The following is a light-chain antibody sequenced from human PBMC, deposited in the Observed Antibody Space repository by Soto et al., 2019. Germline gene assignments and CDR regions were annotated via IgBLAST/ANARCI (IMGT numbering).Light chain of an antibody. CDR3: SSYAGSALV. CDR1: SSDVGGYNY. V-gene: IGLV2-8*01. CDR2: EVS. Sequence: QSALTQPPSASGSPGQSVTISCTGTSSDVGGYNYVSWYQQHPGKAPKVMIYEVSKRPSGVPDRFSGSKSGNTASLTVSGLQAEDEADYYGSSYAGSALVFGGGTKLTVL. J-gene: IGLJ2*01.